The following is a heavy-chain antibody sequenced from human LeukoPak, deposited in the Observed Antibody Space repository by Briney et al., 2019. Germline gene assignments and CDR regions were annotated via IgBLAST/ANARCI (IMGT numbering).Heavy chain of an antibody. CDR3: ARGIMTTVTTTHLYYYYDMDV. J-gene: IGHJ6*03. Sequence: SETLSLTCAVSGCSFSGHYWNWIRQPPGKGLEWIWEINHSGSTNYNPSLKSRGTISVDNSKNKFSLQLNTVTAADTAVYYCARGIMTTVTTTHLYYYYDMDVWGEGTTVTVSS. V-gene: IGHV4-34*01. CDR2: INHSGST. CDR1: GCSFSGHY. D-gene: IGHD4-17*01.